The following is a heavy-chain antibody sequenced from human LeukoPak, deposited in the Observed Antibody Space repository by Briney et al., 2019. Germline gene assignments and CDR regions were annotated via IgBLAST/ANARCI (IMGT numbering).Heavy chain of an antibody. CDR2: INHSGST. V-gene: IGHV4-34*01. CDR1: GGSFSGYY. CDR3: ARSPSGYRFDS. J-gene: IGHJ4*02. Sequence: SETLSLTCAVYGGSFSGYYWSWIRQPPGEGLEWIGEINHSGSTNYNPSLKSRVTISVDTSKNQFSLKLSSVTAADTAVYYCARSPSGYRFDSWGQGTLVTVSS. D-gene: IGHD3-22*01.